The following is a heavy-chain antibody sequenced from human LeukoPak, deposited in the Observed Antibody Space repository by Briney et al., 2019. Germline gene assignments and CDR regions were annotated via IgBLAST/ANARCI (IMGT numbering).Heavy chain of an antibody. CDR1: GFTFSGYA. D-gene: IGHD1-14*01. CDR2: ISDGGYNT. V-gene: IGHV3-23*01. Sequence: GGSLRLSCAASGFTFSGYAMTWVRQAPGKELEGVSTISDGGYNTYYADSVKGRFTISRDNSKYTVYLQMNSLRAEDTAVYYCARVPRTYSFDSWGRGTLVAVSS. CDR3: ARVPRTYSFDS. J-gene: IGHJ4*02.